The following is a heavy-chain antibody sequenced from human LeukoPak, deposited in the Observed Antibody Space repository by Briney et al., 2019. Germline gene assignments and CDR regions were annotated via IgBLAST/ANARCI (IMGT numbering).Heavy chain of an antibody. D-gene: IGHD2-15*01. J-gene: IGHJ4*01. CDR2: IRYDGSNK. CDR3: AKECSGGSCYRNFDY. Sequence: GGSLRLSCAASGFTFSSYGMHWVRQAPGKGLEWVAFIRYDGSNKYYADSVKGRFTISRDNSKNTLYLQMNSLRAEDTAVYYCAKECSGGSCYRNFDYCGHGTLVTVSS. CDR1: GFTFSSYG. V-gene: IGHV3-30*02.